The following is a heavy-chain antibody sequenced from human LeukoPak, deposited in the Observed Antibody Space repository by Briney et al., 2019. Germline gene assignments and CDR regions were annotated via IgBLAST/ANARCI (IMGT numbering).Heavy chain of an antibody. J-gene: IGHJ4*02. CDR3: ARVGTWKGSAAEHLGY. V-gene: IGHV4-59*01. Sequence: NSSETLSLTCTVSGGSISSYYWSWIRQPPGKGLEWIGYIYYSGSTNYNPSLKSRVTISVDTSKNQFSLKLSSVTAADTAVYYCARVGTWKGSAAEHLGYWGQGTLVTVSS. CDR1: GGSISSYY. D-gene: IGHD6-13*01. CDR2: IYYSGST.